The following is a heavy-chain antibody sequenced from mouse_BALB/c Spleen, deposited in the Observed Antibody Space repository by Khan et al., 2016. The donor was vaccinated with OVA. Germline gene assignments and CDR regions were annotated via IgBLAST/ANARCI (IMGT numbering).Heavy chain of an antibody. J-gene: IGHJ3*01. V-gene: IGHV1S81*02. Sequence: QVQLQQPGAELVKPGASVKISCKASGYTFTSYYMYWVKQRPGQGLEWIGGINPSDGDTIFNEKFKSRATLTVDKSSSTAYMQLSSLSSEDSTVYYCARSGFSTPFAYWAQGTLVTVSA. D-gene: IGHD1-1*01. CDR1: GYTFTSYY. CDR2: INPSDGDT. CDR3: ARSGFSTPFAY.